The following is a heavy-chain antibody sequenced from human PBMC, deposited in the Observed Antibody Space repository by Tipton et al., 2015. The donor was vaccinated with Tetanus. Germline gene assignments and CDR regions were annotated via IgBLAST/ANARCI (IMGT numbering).Heavy chain of an antibody. D-gene: IGHD6-13*01. Sequence: LRLSCAVSGGSISSYYWSWIRQPPGKGLEWIGYISYRGSTNYNPSLKSRVTISVDTSRNQFSLRLRPVTAADTAVYYCAREVEAAGYDYWGQGTLVTVSS. CDR1: GGSISSYY. V-gene: IGHV4-59*01. J-gene: IGHJ4*02. CDR2: ISYRGST. CDR3: AREVEAAGYDY.